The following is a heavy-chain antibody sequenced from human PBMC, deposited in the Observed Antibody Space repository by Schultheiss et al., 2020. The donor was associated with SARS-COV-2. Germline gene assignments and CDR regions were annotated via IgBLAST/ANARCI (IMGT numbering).Heavy chain of an antibody. CDR1: GGSFSDYH. CDR2: IYHNGAT. V-gene: IGHV4-34*01. CDR3: ARGPLHYDSLTGYYPLVFDI. J-gene: IGHJ3*02. Sequence: SQTLSLTCAVYGGSFSDYHWTWIRQPPGKGLEWIGDIYHNGATYNNPSLKSRVTISVDTSKNQFSLKLSSVNAADTAVYYCARGPLHYDSLTGYYPLVFDIWGQGTMVAGSS. D-gene: IGHD3-9*01.